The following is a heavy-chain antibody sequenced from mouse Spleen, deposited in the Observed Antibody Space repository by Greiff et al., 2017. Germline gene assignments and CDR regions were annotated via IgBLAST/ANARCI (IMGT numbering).Heavy chain of an antibody. CDR3: AGITTATLYWYFDV. Sequence: VQLQQSGPELVKPGASVKISCKASGYAFSSSWMNWVKQRPGKGLEWIGRIYPGDGDTNYNGKFKGKATLTADKSSSTAYMQLSSLTSEDSAVYFCAGITTATLYWYFDVWGAGTTVTVSS. D-gene: IGHD1-2*01. J-gene: IGHJ1*01. V-gene: IGHV1-82*01. CDR2: IYPGDGDT. CDR1: GYAFSSSW.